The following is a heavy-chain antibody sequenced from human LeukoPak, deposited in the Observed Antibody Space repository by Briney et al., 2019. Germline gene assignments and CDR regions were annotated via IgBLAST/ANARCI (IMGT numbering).Heavy chain of an antibody. J-gene: IGHJ4*02. CDR3: ARGPSGYHNT. Sequence: GGSLRLSCAASGFTFSSYSMNWVRQAPGKGLEWVSYISSSSSTIYYADSVKGRFTISRDNSKNTLYLQMNSLRAEDTAVYYCARGPSGYHNTGGQGTLVTVSS. V-gene: IGHV3-48*01. CDR1: GFTFSSYS. D-gene: IGHD5-12*01. CDR2: ISSSSSTI.